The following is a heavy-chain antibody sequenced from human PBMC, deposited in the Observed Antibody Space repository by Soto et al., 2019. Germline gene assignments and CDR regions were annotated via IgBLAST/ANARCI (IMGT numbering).Heavy chain of an antibody. D-gene: IGHD6-6*01. CDR2: INPNSGGT. Sequence: ASVKVSCKASGYTFTGYYMHWVRQAPGQGLEWMGWINPNSGGTNYAQKFQGRVTMTRDMSISTAYMELSRLRSDDTAVYYCARVKYSSSSYYYYGMDVWGQGTTVTVSS. V-gene: IGHV1-2*02. CDR1: GYTFTGYY. J-gene: IGHJ6*02. CDR3: ARVKYSSSSYYYYGMDV.